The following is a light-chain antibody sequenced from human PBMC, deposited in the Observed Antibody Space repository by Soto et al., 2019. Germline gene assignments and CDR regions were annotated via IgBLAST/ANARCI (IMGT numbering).Light chain of an antibody. CDR3: QHYNSYSEA. Sequence: DIQMTQSPSTLSGSVGDRVTITCRASQTISSWLAWYQQKPGKAPKLLIYKASTLKSGVPSRFSGSRSGTEFTLTISSLQPDDFATYYCQHYNSYSEAFDQGTKVELK. CDR2: KAS. CDR1: QTISSW. J-gene: IGKJ1*01. V-gene: IGKV1-5*03.